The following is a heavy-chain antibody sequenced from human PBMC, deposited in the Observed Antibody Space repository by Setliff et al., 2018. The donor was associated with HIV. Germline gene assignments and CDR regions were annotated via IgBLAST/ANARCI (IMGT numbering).Heavy chain of an antibody. CDR3: ARTSSSWYSHFDY. CDR1: GGSVSDTSYY. D-gene: IGHD6-13*01. V-gene: IGHV4-39*07. Sequence: PSETLSLTCTVSGGSVSDTSYYWGWIRQPPGKGLEWLANVYYSGSTYYNPSLKSRVTMSVDTSKNQFSLKLSSVTAADTAVYYCARTSSSWYSHFDYWGQGTLVTVSS. CDR2: VYYSGST. J-gene: IGHJ4*02.